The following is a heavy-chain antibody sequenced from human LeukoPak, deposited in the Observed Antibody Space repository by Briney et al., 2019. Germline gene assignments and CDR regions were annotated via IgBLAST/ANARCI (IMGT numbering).Heavy chain of an antibody. J-gene: IGHJ6*02. Sequence: SETLSLTCTVSGDSISSYYWSWIRQPPGKGLEWIGYIYDSGSTNYNPSLKSQVTISVDTSKNHFSLKLSSVTAADTAVYYCARDLAYSGSFHYYYGMDVWGQGTTVTVSS. CDR1: GDSISSYY. CDR3: ARDLAYSGSFHYYYGMDV. D-gene: IGHD1-26*01. CDR2: IYDSGST. V-gene: IGHV4-59*13.